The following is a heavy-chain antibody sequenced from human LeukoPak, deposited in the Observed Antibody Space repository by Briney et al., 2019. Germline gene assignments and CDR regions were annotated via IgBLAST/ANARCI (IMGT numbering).Heavy chain of an antibody. V-gene: IGHV4-59*08. CDR3: ARRGSSGYVDY. J-gene: IGHJ4*02. Sequence: SETLSLTCTVSGGSISSYYWSWIRQSPGKGLEWIGYIYYSGSTNYTPSLKNRVTMSVDTSKNQFSLKLSSVTAADTAVYYCARRGSSGYVDYWGQGTLVTVSS. CDR1: GGSISSYY. D-gene: IGHD3-22*01. CDR2: IYYSGST.